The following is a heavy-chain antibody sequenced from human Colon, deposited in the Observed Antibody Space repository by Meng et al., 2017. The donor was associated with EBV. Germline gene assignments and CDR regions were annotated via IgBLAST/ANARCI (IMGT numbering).Heavy chain of an antibody. Sequence: GPGLVEPSATLSLTCAVTGASISSNNWWSWVRQPPGKGLEWIGEIYHGGNTNYNPSLKSRVTISVDRSNDQFSLSLSSVTAADTAVYYCARGNAYNAPSFDYWGQGTLVTVSS. D-gene: IGHD5-24*01. CDR2: IYHGGNT. V-gene: IGHV4-4*02. CDR3: ARGNAYNAPSFDY. CDR1: GASISSNNW. J-gene: IGHJ4*02.